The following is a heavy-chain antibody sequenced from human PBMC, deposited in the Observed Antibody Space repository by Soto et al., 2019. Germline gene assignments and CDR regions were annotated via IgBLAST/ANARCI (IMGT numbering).Heavy chain of an antibody. CDR2: INADGTDT. CDR1: GFTFEDYA. J-gene: IGHJ4*02. Sequence: PGGSLRLSCAASGFTFEDYALHWVRQSSGKGPEWVSLINADGTDTYYAHSVNGRFTISRDNRKASFFLQMNSLRPEDSAMYYCAKATFYFDSSPYDSWGQGTLVTVSS. V-gene: IGHV3-43D*04. D-gene: IGHD3-22*01. CDR3: AKATFYFDSSPYDS.